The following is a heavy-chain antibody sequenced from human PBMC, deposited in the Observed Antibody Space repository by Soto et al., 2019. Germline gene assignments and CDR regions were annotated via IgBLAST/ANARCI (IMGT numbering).Heavy chain of an antibody. J-gene: IGHJ4*02. CDR2: TSYDGNNR. CDR3: AGVYYGGDSVNNF. D-gene: IGHD2-21*02. Sequence: PGGSLRLSCAGSGFSFSSYVLSWVRQAPGRGLEWAAATSYDGNNRYYADPVKGRFIISRDNSKNTLDLEMETPRPEDTAVYYCAGVYYGGDSVNNFWGQGTPVTVSS. CDR1: GFSFSSYV. V-gene: IGHV3-30-3*01.